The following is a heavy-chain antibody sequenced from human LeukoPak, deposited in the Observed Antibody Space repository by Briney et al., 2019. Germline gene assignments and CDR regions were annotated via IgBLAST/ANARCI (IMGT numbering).Heavy chain of an antibody. Sequence: PSETLSLTCTGSGGSISSPTYSWAWIRRPPGKGLEWFGSVPHSGSAYYSPSLKRRVTMSGGTSKNQFSLRLSSVTAADTAVYYCARRQLAAGGRGYFFDYWGQGTLVTVSS. V-gene: IGHV4-39*01. D-gene: IGHD6-13*01. CDR2: VPHSGSA. J-gene: IGHJ4*02. CDR3: ARRQLAAGGRGYFFDY. CDR1: GGSISSPTYS.